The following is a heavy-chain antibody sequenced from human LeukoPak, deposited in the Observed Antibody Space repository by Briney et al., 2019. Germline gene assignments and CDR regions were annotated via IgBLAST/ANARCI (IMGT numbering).Heavy chain of an antibody. Sequence: GGSLRLSCAASGFTFSNAWMSWVRQAPGKGLEWVGRIKSKTDGGTTDYAAPVKGRFTISRDDSKNTLYLQMSSLKTEDTAVYYCTTDTVVVVAAVYFDYWGQGTLVTVSS. V-gene: IGHV3-15*01. D-gene: IGHD2-15*01. CDR1: GFTFSNAW. CDR2: IKSKTDGGTT. CDR3: TTDTVVVVAAVYFDY. J-gene: IGHJ4*02.